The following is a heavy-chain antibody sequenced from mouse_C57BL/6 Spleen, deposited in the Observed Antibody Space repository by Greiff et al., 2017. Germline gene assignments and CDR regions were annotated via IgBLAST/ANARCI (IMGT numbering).Heavy chain of an antibody. V-gene: IGHV5-17*01. CDR3: ARPHYYAMDY. CDR2: ISSGSSTI. CDR1: GFTFSDYG. J-gene: IGHJ4*01. Sequence: DVKLVESGGGLVKPGGSLKLSCAASGFTFSDYGMHWVRQAPEKGLEWVAYISSGSSTIYYADTVKGRFTISRDNAKNTLFLQMTSLRSEDTAMYYCARPHYYAMDYWGQGTSVTVSS.